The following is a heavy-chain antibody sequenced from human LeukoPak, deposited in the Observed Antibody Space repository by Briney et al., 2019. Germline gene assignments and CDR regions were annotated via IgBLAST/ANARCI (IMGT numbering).Heavy chain of an antibody. CDR3: ARASDPWLQLT. CDR1: GFTFRNYW. J-gene: IGHJ5*02. V-gene: IGHV3-7*05. CDR2: IKGDGSEK. D-gene: IGHD5-24*01. Sequence: GGSLRLSCAASGFTFRNYWMIWVRQAPGKGLEWLGNIKGDGSEKRYADSVRGRFTISRDNAQTSLYLQMNSLRAEDTAVYYCARASDPWLQLTWGQGTLVTVSS.